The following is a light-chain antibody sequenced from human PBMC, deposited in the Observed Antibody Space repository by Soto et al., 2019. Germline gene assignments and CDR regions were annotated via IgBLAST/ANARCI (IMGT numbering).Light chain of an antibody. CDR3: QQYSSHSRT. Sequence: DIQMTQSPSTLSASVGDRVTITCRASQSISSWLAWYQQKPGKAPKLLIYKASSLESGVPSRFSGSGSGTEFTLTISSLQPDDFATYYCQQYSSHSRTVGQGTKVEI. CDR2: KAS. V-gene: IGKV1-5*03. CDR1: QSISSW. J-gene: IGKJ1*01.